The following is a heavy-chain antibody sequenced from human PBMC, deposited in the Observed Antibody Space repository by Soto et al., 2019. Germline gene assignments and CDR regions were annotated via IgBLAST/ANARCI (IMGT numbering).Heavy chain of an antibody. CDR3: ASRILVSDAFDI. CDR1: GFTVRSNL. Sequence: LRLYCAASGFTVRSNLMSWVRQAPGKGLEWVSVIYSGGSTHYADSVKGRFTISRDNSKNTLYLQMNNLRAEDTAVYYCASRILVSDAFDIWGQGTMVTVSS. J-gene: IGHJ3*02. CDR2: IYSGGST. D-gene: IGHD3-3*02. V-gene: IGHV3-53*01.